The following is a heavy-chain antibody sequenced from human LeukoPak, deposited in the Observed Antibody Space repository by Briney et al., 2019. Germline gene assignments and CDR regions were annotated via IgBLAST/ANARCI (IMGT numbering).Heavy chain of an antibody. CDR1: GFTVSSNY. V-gene: IGHV3-53*01. CDR3: ARERFHGSGAPKFDY. Sequence: GGSLRLSCAASGFTVSSNYMSWVRQAPGKGLEWVSVIYSGGSTYYADSVKGRFTISRDNAKNSLYLQMNSLTVDDTAVYYCARERFHGSGAPKFDYWGQGTLVTVSS. J-gene: IGHJ4*02. D-gene: IGHD3-10*01. CDR2: IYSGGST.